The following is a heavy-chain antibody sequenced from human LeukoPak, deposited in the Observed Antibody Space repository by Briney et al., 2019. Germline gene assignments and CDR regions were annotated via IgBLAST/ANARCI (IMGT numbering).Heavy chain of an antibody. V-gene: IGHV3-11*04. CDR2: ISSSGSTI. Sequence: GGSLRLSCAASGFTFSDYYMSWIRQAPGKGLEWVSYISSSGSTIYYADSVKGRFTISRDNSKNTLYLQMNSLRAEDTAVYYCAKDRGSWYLDYWGQGTLVTVSS. D-gene: IGHD6-13*01. CDR1: GFTFSDYY. J-gene: IGHJ4*02. CDR3: AKDRGSWYLDY.